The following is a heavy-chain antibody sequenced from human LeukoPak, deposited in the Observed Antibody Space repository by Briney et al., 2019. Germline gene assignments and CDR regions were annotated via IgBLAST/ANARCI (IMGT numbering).Heavy chain of an antibody. CDR3: ARDARFLAWFHESPDWFDP. D-gene: IGHD3-3*01. CDR2: IIPIFGTA. J-gene: IGHJ5*02. V-gene: IGHV1-69*05. CDR1: GGTFSSYA. Sequence: SVKVSCKASGGTFSSYAISWVRQAPGQGLEWMGRIIPIFGTANYAQKFQGRVTITTDESTSTAYMELSSLRSGDTAVYYCARDARFLAWFHESPDWFDPWGQGTLVTVSS.